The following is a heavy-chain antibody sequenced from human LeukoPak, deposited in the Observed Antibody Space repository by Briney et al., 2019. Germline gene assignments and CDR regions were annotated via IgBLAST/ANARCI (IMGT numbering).Heavy chain of an antibody. CDR1: GFTFSSYW. CDR2: INSDGSSA. D-gene: IGHD1-26*01. Sequence: GGSLRLSCAASGFTFSSYWMHWVRQAPGKGLVWVSRINSDGSSASYADSVKGRFTISRDNSKNTLYLQMNSLRAEDTAVYYCASLGGIVGASYYFDYWGQGTLVTVSS. J-gene: IGHJ4*02. V-gene: IGHV3-74*01. CDR3: ASLGGIVGASYYFDY.